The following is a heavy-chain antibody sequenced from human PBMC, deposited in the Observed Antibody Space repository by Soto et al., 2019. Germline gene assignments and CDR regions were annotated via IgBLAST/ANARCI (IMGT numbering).Heavy chain of an antibody. J-gene: IGHJ4*02. V-gene: IGHV3-48*02. D-gene: IGHD3-22*01. Sequence: GGSLRLSCAASGFTFSIYSMNWFRQAPGKGLEWVSYISSSSSTIYYADSVKGRFTISRDNAKNSLYLQMNSLRDEDTAVYYCARDQNSYYDERSGYLFFDYWGQGTLVTVS. CDR2: ISSSSSTI. CDR3: ARDQNSYYDERSGYLFFDY. CDR1: GFTFSIYS.